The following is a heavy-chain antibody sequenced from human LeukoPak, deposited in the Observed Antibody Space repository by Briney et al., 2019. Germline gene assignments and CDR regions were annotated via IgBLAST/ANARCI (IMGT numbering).Heavy chain of an antibody. D-gene: IGHD3-10*01. CDR2: MNPNSGNT. CDR3: ARDRALPSAHDNWFDP. Sequence: ASVKVSCKASGYTFTSYDINWVRQATGQGLEWMGWMNPNSGNTGYAQKFQGRVTMTRNTSISTAYMELSSLRSDDTAVYYCARDRALPSAHDNWFDPWGQGTLVTVSS. J-gene: IGHJ5*02. CDR1: GYTFTSYD. V-gene: IGHV1-8*01.